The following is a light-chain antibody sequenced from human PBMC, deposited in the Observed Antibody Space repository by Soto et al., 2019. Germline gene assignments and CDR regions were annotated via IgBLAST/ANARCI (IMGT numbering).Light chain of an antibody. Sequence: SYELTQPPSVSVSPGQTARITCSGDALPKQYAYWYQQKPGQAPVLVIYKDSERPSGIPERFSGSSSGTTVTLTISGVQAEDDADYYCQSADSSGTDVVFGGGTKLTVL. J-gene: IGLJ2*01. CDR3: QSADSSGTDVV. V-gene: IGLV3-25*03. CDR2: KDS. CDR1: ALPKQY.